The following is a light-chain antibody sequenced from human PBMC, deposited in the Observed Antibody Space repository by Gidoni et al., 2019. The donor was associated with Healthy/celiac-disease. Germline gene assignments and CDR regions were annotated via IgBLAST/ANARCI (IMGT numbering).Light chain of an antibody. CDR2: QDS. CDR3: QAWDSSTEHVV. CDR1: KLGDKY. V-gene: IGLV3-1*01. J-gene: IGLJ2*01. Sequence: SYELTQPPSVSVSPGQTASITCSGDKLGDKYACWYQQKPGQSPVLVIYQDSKRPSGIPERFAGSNSGNTATLTISGTQAMDEADYYGQAWDSSTEHVVFGGGTKLTVL.